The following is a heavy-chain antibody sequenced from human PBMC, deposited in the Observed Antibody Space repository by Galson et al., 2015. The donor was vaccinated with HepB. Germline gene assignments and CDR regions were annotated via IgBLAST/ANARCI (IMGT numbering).Heavy chain of an antibody. Sequence: SLRLSCAASGFTFSSYGMHWVRQAPGKGLEWVAVIWYDGSNKYYADSVKGRFTISRDNSKNTLYLQMNSLRAEDTAVYYCARDDSSGWYSDLNWFDPWGQGTLVTVSS. CDR2: IWYDGSNK. V-gene: IGHV3-33*01. CDR3: ARDDSSGWYSDLNWFDP. D-gene: IGHD6-19*01. J-gene: IGHJ5*02. CDR1: GFTFSSYG.